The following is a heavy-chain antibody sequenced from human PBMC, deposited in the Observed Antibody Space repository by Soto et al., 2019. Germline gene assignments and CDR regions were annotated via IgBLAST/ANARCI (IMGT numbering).Heavy chain of an antibody. D-gene: IGHD6-19*01. Sequence: GGSLRLSCAASGFTFSSYAMSWVRQAPGKGLEWVSVISSSGSSTYYADSVKGRFTISRDNSKNTLYLQMNSLRAEDTAVYYCAKDIQGSSGWYLDYWGQGTMVTVSS. CDR3: AKDIQGSSGWYLDY. V-gene: IGHV3-23*01. CDR1: GFTFSSYA. CDR2: ISSSGSST. J-gene: IGHJ4*02.